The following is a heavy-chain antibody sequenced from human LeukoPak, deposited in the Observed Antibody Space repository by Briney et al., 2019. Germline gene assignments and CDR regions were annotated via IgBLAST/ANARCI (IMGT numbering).Heavy chain of an antibody. CDR2: IIPIFGTA. J-gene: IGHJ6*03. V-gene: IGHV1-69*13. CDR3: ARGRWDSSSWLYYYYYYMDV. Sequence: ASVKVSCKASGGTFSSYAISWVRQAPGQGLEWMGGIIPIFGTANYAQKFQGRVTITADESTSTAYMELSSLRSEDTAVYYCARGRWDSSSWLYYYYYYMDVWGKGTTVTISS. D-gene: IGHD6-13*01. CDR1: GGTFSSYA.